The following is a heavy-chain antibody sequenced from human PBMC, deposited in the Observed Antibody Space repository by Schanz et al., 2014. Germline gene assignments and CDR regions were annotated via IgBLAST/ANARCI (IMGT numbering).Heavy chain of an antibody. D-gene: IGHD6-13*01. CDR2: ISTYTGNT. Sequence: QVQLVQSGGEVKKPGASVKVSCKASGYTFRHYGIIWLRQAPGQGLEWMGWISTYTGNTNYAQRLQDRVTMTTDTSTSTAYMELRSLRSDDTAVYYCARNIIATARAYDIWGQGTMVTVSS. CDR3: ARNIIATARAYDI. J-gene: IGHJ3*02. V-gene: IGHV1-18*04. CDR1: GYTFRHYG.